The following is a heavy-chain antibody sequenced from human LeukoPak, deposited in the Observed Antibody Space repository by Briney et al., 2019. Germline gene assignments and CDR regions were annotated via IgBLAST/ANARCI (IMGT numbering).Heavy chain of an antibody. CDR1: GFIFSSYT. J-gene: IGHJ3*02. V-gene: IGHV3-21*01. CDR2: ISGSSSYI. D-gene: IGHD4-17*01. Sequence: GGSLRLSCAASGFIFSSYTMNWVRQAPGKGLEWVSAISGSSSYIYHADSVKGRFTISRDNAKNSLSLQMNSLRAEDTAVYYCARDLYGDYGFDIWGEGTMVSVSS. CDR3: ARDLYGDYGFDI.